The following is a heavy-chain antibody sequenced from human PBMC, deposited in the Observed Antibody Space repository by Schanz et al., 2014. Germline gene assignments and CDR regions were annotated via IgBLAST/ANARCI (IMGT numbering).Heavy chain of an antibody. V-gene: IGHV3-23*01. CDR1: GFTFSTSA. CDR2: ISGSGAST. J-gene: IGHJ3*02. Sequence: EVQLLESGGGLVQPGGSLRLSCAASGFTFSTSAMSWVRQVPGKGLEWVSGISGSGASTYYADSVKGRFTISRDNSNKTVDLQMNSLRAEDTAVYYCAKGRFGELSAFDIWGQGTMVTVSS. D-gene: IGHD3-10*01. CDR3: AKGRFGELSAFDI.